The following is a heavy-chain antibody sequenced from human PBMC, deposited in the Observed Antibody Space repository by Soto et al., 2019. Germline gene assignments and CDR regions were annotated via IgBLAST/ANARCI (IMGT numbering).Heavy chain of an antibody. CDR1: GGSISSSNW. D-gene: IGHD2-15*01. J-gene: IGHJ3*02. CDR2: IYHSGST. CDR3: ARAACSGGSCYSGAFDI. Sequence: SETLSLTCAVSGGSISSSNWWSWVRQPPGKGLEWIGEIYHSGSTNYNPSLKSRVTISVDKSKNQFSLKLSSVTAADTAVYYCARAACSGGSCYSGAFDIWGQGTMVTVSS. V-gene: IGHV4-4*02.